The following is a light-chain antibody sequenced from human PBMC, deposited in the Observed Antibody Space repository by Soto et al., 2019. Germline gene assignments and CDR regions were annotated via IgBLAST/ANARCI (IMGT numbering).Light chain of an antibody. CDR2: EVS. CDR1: SIDIGDSTY. CDR3: SSYRKSSTLVYV. Sequence: PDLTNPASVSGVPGRWITHPCPGNSIDIGDSTYVSWYQQRPGKAPKLVTYEVSNRPSGVSDRFSGSKSGNTASLTISGLQAEDEADYYCSSYRKSSTLVYVFGTGTKV. V-gene: IGLV2-14*01. J-gene: IGLJ1*01.